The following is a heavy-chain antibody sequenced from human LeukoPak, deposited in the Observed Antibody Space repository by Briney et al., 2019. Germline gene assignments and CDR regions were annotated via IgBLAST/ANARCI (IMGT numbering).Heavy chain of an antibody. D-gene: IGHD3-10*01. V-gene: IGHV3-74*01. J-gene: IGHJ6*02. CDR2: INSDGSST. CDR3: ARDQYYGSGSYYNQYYGMDV. Sequence: GGSLRLSCAASGFTFSSYWMHWVRQAPGKGLVWVSRINSDGSSTSYADSVKGRFTISRDNAKNTLYLQMNSLRAEDTDVYYCARDQYYGSGSYYNQYYGMDVWGQGTTVTVSS. CDR1: GFTFSSYW.